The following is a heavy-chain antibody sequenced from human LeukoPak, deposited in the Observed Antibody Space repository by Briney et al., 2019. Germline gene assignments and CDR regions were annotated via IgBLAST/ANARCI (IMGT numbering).Heavy chain of an antibody. Sequence: KSSETLSLTCTVSGGSISSYYWSWIRQPPGKGLEWLGYIYYSGSTNYNPSLKSRVTMSVDTSKNQFSLKLSSVTAADTAVYYCARDYGDYLMNAFDIWGQGTMVTVSS. D-gene: IGHD4-17*01. CDR2: IYYSGST. J-gene: IGHJ3*02. CDR3: ARDYGDYLMNAFDI. V-gene: IGHV4-59*12. CDR1: GGSISSYY.